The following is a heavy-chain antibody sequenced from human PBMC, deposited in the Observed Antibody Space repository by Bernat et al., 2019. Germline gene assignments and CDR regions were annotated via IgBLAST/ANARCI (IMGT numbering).Heavy chain of an antibody. V-gene: IGHV5-51*01. Sequence: EVQLVQSGAEVKKPGESLKISCKGSGYSFTSYWIGWVRQIPGKGLGWMGIIYPGDSDTRYSPSFQGEVTISADKSISTAYLQWSSLKASDTAMYDCAIGGLYSSGWYGWFDPWGQGTLVTVSS. CDR1: GYSFTSYW. CDR3: AIGGLYSSGWYGWFDP. J-gene: IGHJ5*02. D-gene: IGHD6-19*01. CDR2: IYPGDSDT.